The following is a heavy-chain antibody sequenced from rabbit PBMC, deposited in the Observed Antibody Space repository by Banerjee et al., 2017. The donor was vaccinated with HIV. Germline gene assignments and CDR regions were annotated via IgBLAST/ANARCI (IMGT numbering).Heavy chain of an antibody. Sequence: QSLEESGGDLVKPGASLTLTCTASGFSFSSSYYMCWVRQAPGKGLEWIACIDTGDGRTYYASWVNGRFTISLDNAQNTVFLQMTSLTAADTATYFCARVLWSTSSSGYLMPYYFNLWGPGTLVTVS. D-gene: IGHD1-1*01. CDR2: IDTGDGRT. V-gene: IGHV1S40*01. CDR1: GFSFSSSYY. J-gene: IGHJ4*01. CDR3: ARVLWSTSSSGYLMPYYFNL.